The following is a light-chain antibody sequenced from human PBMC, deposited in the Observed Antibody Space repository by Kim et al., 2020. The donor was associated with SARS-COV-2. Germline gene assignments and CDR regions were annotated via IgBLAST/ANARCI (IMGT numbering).Light chain of an antibody. CDR1: QSISSW. J-gene: IGKJ2*01. Sequence: DIQMTQSPSTLSASVGVRVTITCRASQSISSWLAWYQQKPGKAPKVLIYKASSLMSVVPSRFSGSGSGTEFTLTISSLQPDDFATYYCQHYYTYPHTFGQGTKLEI. V-gene: IGKV1-5*03. CDR2: KAS. CDR3: QHYYTYPHT.